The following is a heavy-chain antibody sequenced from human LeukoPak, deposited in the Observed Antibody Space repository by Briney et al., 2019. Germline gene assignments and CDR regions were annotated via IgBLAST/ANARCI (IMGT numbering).Heavy chain of an antibody. J-gene: IGHJ4*02. CDR1: GDSISSYY. D-gene: IGHD1-1*01. V-gene: IGHV4-59*08. Sequence: SETLSLTCTVSGDSISSYYWSWIRQPPGKGLEWIGYISYSGSTNYNPSLESRVTISGDTSKNQFSRKLSSVTAADTAFYYCARQSRGTTARLFDYWGQGTLVTVSS. CDR3: ARQSRGTTARLFDY. CDR2: ISYSGST.